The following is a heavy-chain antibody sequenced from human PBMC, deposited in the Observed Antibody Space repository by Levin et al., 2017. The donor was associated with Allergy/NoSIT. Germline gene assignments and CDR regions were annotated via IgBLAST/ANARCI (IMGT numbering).Heavy chain of an antibody. J-gene: IGHJ5*02. Sequence: GESLKISCKASGYTFTNSHMHWVRQVPGLGLEWMGIIKSSGGSPIYAQKFQGRVTMTRDTSTSTVYMELSSLRSEDTAVYFCARDVASYDSTAYFSVWRSWGQGTLVTVSS. CDR3: ARDVASYDSTAYFSVWRS. D-gene: IGHD3-22*01. CDR1: GYTFTNSH. V-gene: IGHV1-46*01. CDR2: IKSSGGSP.